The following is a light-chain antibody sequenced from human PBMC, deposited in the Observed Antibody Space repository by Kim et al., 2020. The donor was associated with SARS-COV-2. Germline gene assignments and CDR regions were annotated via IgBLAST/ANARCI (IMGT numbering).Light chain of an antibody. CDR2: EDT. CDR1: ALPNQY. CDR3: QSSDSSDTFWV. Sequence: SYVLTQPPSVSVSPGQTARITCSRDALPNQYAYWFQQKPGQAPVLVIYEDTERPSGIPERFSGSTSGTTVTLTISGVQAEDEADYYCQSSDSSDTFWVFGGGTQLTVL. V-gene: IGLV3-25*03. J-gene: IGLJ3*02.